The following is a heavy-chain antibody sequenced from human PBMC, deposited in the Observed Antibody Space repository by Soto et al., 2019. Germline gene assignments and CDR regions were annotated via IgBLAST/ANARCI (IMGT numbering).Heavy chain of an antibody. J-gene: IGHJ6*02. V-gene: IGHV1-2*04. CDR3: AREVYETLQWLDYGMDV. Sequence: ASVKVSCKASGYTFTGYYMHWVRQAPGQGLEWMGWINPNSGGTNYAQKFQGWVTMTRDTSISTAYMELSRLRSDDTAVYYCAREVYETLQWLDYGMDVWGQGTTVTVSS. CDR2: INPNSGGT. CDR1: GYTFTGYY. D-gene: IGHD6-19*01.